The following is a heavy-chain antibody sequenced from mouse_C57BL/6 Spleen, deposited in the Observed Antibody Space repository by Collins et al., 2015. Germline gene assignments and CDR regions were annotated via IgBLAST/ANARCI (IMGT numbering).Heavy chain of an antibody. CDR2: IYPGSGST. J-gene: IGHJ2*01. CDR1: GYTFTSYW. D-gene: IGHD1-1*01. V-gene: IGHV1-55*01. CDR3: ARDYYGSSYDY. Sequence: QVQLQQPGAELVKPGASVKMSCKASGYTFTSYWITWVKQRPGQGLEWIGDIYPGSGSTNYNEKFKSKAILTVDTSSSTAYMQLSSLTSEDSAVYYCARDYYGSSYDYWGQGTTLTVSS.